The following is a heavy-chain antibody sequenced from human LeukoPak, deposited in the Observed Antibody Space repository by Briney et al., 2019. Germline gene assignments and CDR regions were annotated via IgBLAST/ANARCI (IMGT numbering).Heavy chain of an antibody. J-gene: IGHJ1*01. CDR2: IYYSGST. D-gene: IGHD1-26*01. V-gene: IGHV4-39*07. Sequence: SQTLSLTCTVSGGSINSGDYCWGWIRQPPGKGLEWIGSIYYSGSTHYNPSLKSRVTISVDTSKNQFSLKLSSVTAADTAVYYCARVSRGGSYHWGQGTLVTVSS. CDR1: GGSINSGDYC. CDR3: ARVSRGGSYH.